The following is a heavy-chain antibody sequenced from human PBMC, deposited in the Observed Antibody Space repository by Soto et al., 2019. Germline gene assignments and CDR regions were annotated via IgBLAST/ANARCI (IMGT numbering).Heavy chain of an antibody. D-gene: IGHD6-13*01. CDR3: ARSPGYSSSWYEGYWFDP. V-gene: IGHV4-59*08. CDR2: IYYSGST. CDR1: GGSISSYY. Sequence: PSETLSLTCTVSGGSISSYYWSWIRQPPGKGLEWIGYIYYSGSTNYNPSLKSRVTISVDTSKNQFSLKLSSVTAADTAVYYCARSPGYSSSWYEGYWFDPWGQGTLVTVSS. J-gene: IGHJ5*02.